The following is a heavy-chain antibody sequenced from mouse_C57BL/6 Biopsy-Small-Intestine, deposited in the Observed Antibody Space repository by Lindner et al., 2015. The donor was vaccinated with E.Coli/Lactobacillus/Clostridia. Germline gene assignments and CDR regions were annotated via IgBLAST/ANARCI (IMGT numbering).Heavy chain of an antibody. J-gene: IGHJ4*01. D-gene: IGHD2-5*01. CDR1: GFSFNTYA. CDR3: VRQDSNYAMDY. Sequence: VQLQESGGGLVQPKGSLKLSCAASGFSFNTYAMNWVRQAPGKGLEWVARIRSKSNNYATYYADSVKDRFTISRDDSESMLHLQMNNLKTEDTAMYYCVRQDSNYAMDYWGQGTSVTVSS. V-gene: IGHV10-1*01. CDR2: IRSKSNNYAT.